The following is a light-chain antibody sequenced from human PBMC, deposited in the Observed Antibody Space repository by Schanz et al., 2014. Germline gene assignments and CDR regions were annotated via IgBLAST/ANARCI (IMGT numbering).Light chain of an antibody. V-gene: IGLV3-21*02. CDR2: DDI. CDR3: QVWDGSSDHVV. CDR1: NIGSKR. J-gene: IGLJ2*01. Sequence: SFELTQPPSVSVAPGQTASITCGGNNIGSKRVHWYQQQPGQAPVLVVYDDIDRPSGIPERFSGSHSGNTATLTISRVEAGDEADYYCQVWDGSSDHVVFGGGTKLTVL.